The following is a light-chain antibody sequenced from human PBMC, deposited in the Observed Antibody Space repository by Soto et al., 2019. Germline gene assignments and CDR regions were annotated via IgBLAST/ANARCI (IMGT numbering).Light chain of an antibody. V-gene: IGLV2-14*01. J-gene: IGLJ1*01. CDR3: SSFTSRFTFV. CDR2: EVT. CDR1: RSDVGAYNY. Sequence: ALTQPASVSGSPGQSIAISCTGTRSDVGAYNYVSWYQQHPGKAPKLMISEVTNRPSGVSDRFSGSKSGNTASLTISGLQAEDEADYYCSSFTSRFTFVFGTGTKLTVL.